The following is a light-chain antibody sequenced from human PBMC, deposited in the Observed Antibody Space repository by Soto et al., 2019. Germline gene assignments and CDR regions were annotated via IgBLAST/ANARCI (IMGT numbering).Light chain of an antibody. J-gene: IGKJ4*01. CDR2: DAS. CDR1: QSISSW. V-gene: IGKV1-5*01. CDR3: QQYNKLT. Sequence: DIQMTQSPSTLSASVRDRVTITCRASQSISSWLAWYQQKPGKAPKLLIYDASSLESGVPSRFSGSGSGTEFTLTISSLQPDDFATYYCQQYNKLTFGGGTKVEIK.